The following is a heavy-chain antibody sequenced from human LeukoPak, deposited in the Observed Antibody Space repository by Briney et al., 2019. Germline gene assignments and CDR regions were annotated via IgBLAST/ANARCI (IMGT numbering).Heavy chain of an antibody. D-gene: IGHD6-19*01. V-gene: IGHV3-23*01. Sequence: GGALRLSCAASGFTFSSYDMTWVRQAPGRGLEWVSSTRPSGNNTYYGDSVKGRFTISRDNSKNTVYLQMNNMRVDDTAVYYCARVAGWHWFDPWGQGTLVTVSS. CDR1: GFTFSSYD. CDR3: ARVAGWHWFDP. CDR2: TRPSGNNT. J-gene: IGHJ5*02.